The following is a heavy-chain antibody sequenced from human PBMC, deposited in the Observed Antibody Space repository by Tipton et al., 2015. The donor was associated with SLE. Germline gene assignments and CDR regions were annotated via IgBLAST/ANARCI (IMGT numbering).Heavy chain of an antibody. Sequence: SLRLSCAASGFTFSSYAMSWVRQAPGKGLEWVSAISGSGGSTYYADSVKGRFTISRDNSKNTLYLQMNSLRAEDTAVYYCAKSHTIFGVVISLYYYYGMDVWGQGTTATVSS. D-gene: IGHD3-3*01. CDR1: GFTFSSYA. CDR2: ISGSGGST. J-gene: IGHJ6*02. CDR3: AKSHTIFGVVISLYYYYGMDV. V-gene: IGHV3-23*01.